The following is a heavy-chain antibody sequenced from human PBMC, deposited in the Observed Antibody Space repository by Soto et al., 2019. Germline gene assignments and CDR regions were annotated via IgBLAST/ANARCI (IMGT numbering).Heavy chain of an antibody. V-gene: IGHV1-69*06. CDR3: ARGGLQAQGVQYNHYAMDV. CDR2: IIPIFSTP. CDR1: GGTFHRHT. D-gene: IGHD4-4*01. Sequence: SVKVSRKASGGTFHRHTINWVRQAPGQGLEWMGGIIPIFSTPKYAQKFQGRVMLTADKSTSTAYMELSSLRYEDTAVYYCARGGLQAQGVQYNHYAMDVWGQGTTVTVSS. J-gene: IGHJ6*02.